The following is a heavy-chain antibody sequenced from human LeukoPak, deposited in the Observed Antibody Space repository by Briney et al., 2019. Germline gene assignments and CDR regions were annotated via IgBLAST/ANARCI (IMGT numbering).Heavy chain of an antibody. Sequence: GGSLRLSCAASGFYVTSYYMSWVRQAPGKGLEWVSILFTGGTTYYADSVKGRFTISRDNSKNTLYLQMDSLRVEDAAVYHCARGKESRWLPNGMDVWGQGTTVTVSS. CDR2: LFTGGTT. J-gene: IGHJ6*02. CDR3: ARGKESRWLPNGMDV. D-gene: IGHD5-12*01. CDR1: GFYVTSYY. V-gene: IGHV3-66*01.